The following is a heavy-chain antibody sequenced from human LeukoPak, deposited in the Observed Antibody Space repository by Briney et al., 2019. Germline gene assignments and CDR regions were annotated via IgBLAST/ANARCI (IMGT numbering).Heavy chain of an antibody. CDR2: ISAYNGNT. V-gene: IGHV1-18*01. D-gene: IGHD1-26*01. Sequence: ASVTVSCKASGYTFTSYGISWVRQAPGQGLEWMGWISAYNGNTNYAQKLQGRVTMTTDTSTSTAYMELRSLRSDDTAVYYCARGQSIVGATAQFDYWGQGTLVAVSS. CDR1: GYTFTSYG. CDR3: ARGQSIVGATAQFDY. J-gene: IGHJ4*02.